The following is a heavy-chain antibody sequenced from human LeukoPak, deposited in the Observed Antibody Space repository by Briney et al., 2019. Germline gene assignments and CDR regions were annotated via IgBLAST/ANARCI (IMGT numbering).Heavy chain of an antibody. CDR2: ISYSGGDL. CDR1: GFTFSGFG. V-gene: IGHV3-48*02. J-gene: IGHJ6*02. Sequence: LTGGSLRLSCAASGFTFSGFGMNWVRQAPGKGLDWVSYISYSGGDLYYAHSVEGRLTISRGSAKSSLYLQMDSLRDEDTGVYYCARVGRGLFGMDVWGQGTTVTVSS. CDR3: ARVGRGLFGMDV. D-gene: IGHD1-26*01.